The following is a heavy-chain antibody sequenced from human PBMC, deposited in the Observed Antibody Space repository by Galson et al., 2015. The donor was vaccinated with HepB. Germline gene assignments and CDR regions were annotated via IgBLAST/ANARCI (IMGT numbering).Heavy chain of an antibody. CDR2: INPSGGST. CDR3: ATILGYCSSTSCPPFDY. CDR1: GYTFTSYY. Sequence: SVKVSCKASGYTFTSYYMHWVRQAPGQGLEWMGIINPSGGSTSYAQKFQGRVTMTRDTSTSTVYMELSSLRSEDTAVYYCATILGYCSSTSCPPFDYWGRGTLVTVSS. D-gene: IGHD2-2*01. J-gene: IGHJ4*02. V-gene: IGHV1-46*01.